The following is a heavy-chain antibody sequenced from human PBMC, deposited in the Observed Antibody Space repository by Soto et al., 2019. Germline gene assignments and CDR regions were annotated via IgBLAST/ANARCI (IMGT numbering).Heavy chain of an antibody. J-gene: IGHJ4*02. CDR1: GFTFSSYT. Sequence: EEQLVESGGGLVKPGGSLRLSCGASGFTFSSYTMNWVRQAPGKGLEWVASISSNSDHIFYSDSVKGRFTVSRDNAKNSLYLQMDSLRAEDTAVYYCARKSGIFGFTILWYFDSWGQGTLITVSS. CDR3: ARKSGIFGFTILWYFDS. V-gene: IGHV3-21*06. CDR2: ISSNSDHI. D-gene: IGHD3-3*01.